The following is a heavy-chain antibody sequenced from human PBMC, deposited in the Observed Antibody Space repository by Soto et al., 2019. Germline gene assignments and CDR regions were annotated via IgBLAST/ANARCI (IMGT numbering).Heavy chain of an antibody. J-gene: IGHJ6*02. Sequence: QVQLVQSGAEVKKPGASVKVSCKASGYTFTGYYMHWVRQAPGEGLEWMGWINPNSGGTNYAQKFQGWVTMTRDTSISTAYMELSRLRSDDTAVYYCARSSDENLNYYYGMDVWGQGTTVTVSS. CDR1: GYTFTGYY. CDR2: INPNSGGT. V-gene: IGHV1-2*04. CDR3: ARSSDENLNYYYGMDV.